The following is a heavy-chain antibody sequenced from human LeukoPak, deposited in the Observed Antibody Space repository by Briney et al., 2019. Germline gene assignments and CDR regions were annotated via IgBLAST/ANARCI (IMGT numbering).Heavy chain of an antibody. V-gene: IGHV3-23*01. Sequence: GGSLRLSCAASGFTFSSYAMSWVRQAPGKGLEWVSAISGSGGSTYYADSVKGRFTISRDNSKNALYLQMNSLRAEDTAVYYCAKDFSSQSIAVAGRPYYYYYGMDVWGKGTTVTVSS. CDR2: ISGSGGST. D-gene: IGHD6-19*01. CDR3: AKDFSSQSIAVAGRPYYYYYGMDV. CDR1: GFTFSSYA. J-gene: IGHJ6*04.